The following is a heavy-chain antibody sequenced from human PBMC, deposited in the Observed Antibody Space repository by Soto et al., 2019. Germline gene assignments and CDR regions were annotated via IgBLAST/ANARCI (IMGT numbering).Heavy chain of an antibody. D-gene: IGHD3-3*01. Sequence: QPGGSPRLSCATPGFIFCDYNMNWVRQEPGKGLEWISYISTTSSTKYYAESVKGRFTISRDNGKKSLYLQMNSLRDDDTALYYCARDIRFLEWFPDYWGLGTLVTVSS. CDR1: GFIFCDYN. CDR2: ISTTSSTK. J-gene: IGHJ4*02. V-gene: IGHV3-48*02. CDR3: ARDIRFLEWFPDY.